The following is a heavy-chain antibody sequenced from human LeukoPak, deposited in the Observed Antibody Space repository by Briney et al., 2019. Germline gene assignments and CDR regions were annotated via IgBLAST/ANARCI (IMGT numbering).Heavy chain of an antibody. CDR1: GFTFSSYG. CDR2: ISGSGGST. D-gene: IGHD1-7*01. V-gene: IGHV3-23*01. J-gene: IGHJ3*02. CDR3: AKNTQAGTTFDAFNI. Sequence: GRSLRLSCAASGFTFSSYGMTWVRQAPGKGLEWVSAISGSGGSTFYADSVKGRFTISRDNSKNTLFLQMNSLRAEDTAVYYCAKNTQAGTTFDAFNIWGQGTMVTVSS.